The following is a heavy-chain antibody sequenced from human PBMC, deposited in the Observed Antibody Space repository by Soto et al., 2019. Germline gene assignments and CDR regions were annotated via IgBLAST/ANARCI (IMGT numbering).Heavy chain of an antibody. CDR1: GGSIGSSSYY. CDR3: ASIAAPGTTHFNF. CDR2: IYYSGNT. J-gene: IGHJ4*02. V-gene: IGHV4-39*01. Sequence: SETLSLTCTVSGGSIGSSSYYWGWIRQSPGKGLEWIGNIYYSGNTFYNPSLQSRVAISVDTSKNQFYLHLSSVTAADTAIFYCASIAAPGTTHFNFWGQGTLVTVSS. D-gene: IGHD6-13*01.